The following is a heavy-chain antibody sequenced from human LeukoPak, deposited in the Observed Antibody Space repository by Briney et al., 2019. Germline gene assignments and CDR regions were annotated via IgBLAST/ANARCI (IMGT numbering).Heavy chain of an antibody. CDR1: GLNFSNFG. Sequence: GGSLRLSCEASGLNFSNFGMSWVRQAPGKGLEWVSGITSDGSTYYADSVRGRFTISRDNSRNTLFLQMNSLRAEDTALYYCTARSGISPYYIDYWGQGTLVTVSS. CDR2: ITSDGST. D-gene: IGHD1-1*01. J-gene: IGHJ4*02. V-gene: IGHV3-23*01. CDR3: TARSGISPYYIDY.